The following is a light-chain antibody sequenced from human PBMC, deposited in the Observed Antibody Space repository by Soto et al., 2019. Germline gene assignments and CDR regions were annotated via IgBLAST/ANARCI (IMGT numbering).Light chain of an antibody. J-gene: IGKJ4*01. CDR2: GAS. CDR3: QQYCSLPLI. V-gene: IGKV3-20*01. Sequence: EIGLTQSPGTLSLSPGERATLSCRASQSVSTSYLAWYQQKPGQAPRLLIYGASSRATGITDRFSGSGSAADFNLTISRLDPVDFAVYDCQQYCSLPLICGGGTKVEIK. CDR1: QSVSTSY.